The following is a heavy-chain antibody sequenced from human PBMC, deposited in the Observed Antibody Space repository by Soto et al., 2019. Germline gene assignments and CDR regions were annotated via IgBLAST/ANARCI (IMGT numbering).Heavy chain of an antibody. V-gene: IGHV3-23*01. CDR1: GFTFSSYA. Sequence: EVQLLESGGGLVQPGGSLRLSCAASGFTFSSYAMSWVRQAPGKGLEWVSAISGSGGSTYYADSVKGRFTISRDNSKNTLYLQMNSLRAEDTAVYYCAKGWRIAEATSGRFDPWGQGTLVTVSS. J-gene: IGHJ5*02. D-gene: IGHD6-13*01. CDR2: ISGSGGST. CDR3: AKGWRIAEATSGRFDP.